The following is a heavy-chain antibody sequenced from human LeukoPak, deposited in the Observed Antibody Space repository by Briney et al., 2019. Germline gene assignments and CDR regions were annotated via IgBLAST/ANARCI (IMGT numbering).Heavy chain of an antibody. CDR3: ANLYGGYCSSTSCYPDDY. V-gene: IGHV4-39*01. Sequence: SETLSLTCTVSGGSISSSSYYWGWIRQPPGKGLEWIGTIYYTGSTYYNPSLKSRVTISVDTSKNQFSLKLSSVTAADTAVYYCANLYGGYCSSTSCYPDDYWGQGTLVTVSS. J-gene: IGHJ4*02. CDR2: IYYTGST. CDR1: GGSISSSSYY. D-gene: IGHD2-2*01.